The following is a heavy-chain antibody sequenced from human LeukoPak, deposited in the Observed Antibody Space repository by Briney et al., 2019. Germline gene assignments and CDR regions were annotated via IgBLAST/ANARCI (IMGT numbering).Heavy chain of an antibody. D-gene: IGHD2-15*01. Sequence: PSETLSLTCAVYGGSFSGYYWSWIRQPPGKGLEWIGEINHSGSTNYNPSLKSRVTISVDTSKNQFSLKLSSVTAADTAVYDCASATRDCSGGSCLDYIDYWGQGTLVTVSS. CDR2: INHSGST. J-gene: IGHJ4*02. CDR1: GGSFSGYY. CDR3: ASATRDCSGGSCLDYIDY. V-gene: IGHV4-34*01.